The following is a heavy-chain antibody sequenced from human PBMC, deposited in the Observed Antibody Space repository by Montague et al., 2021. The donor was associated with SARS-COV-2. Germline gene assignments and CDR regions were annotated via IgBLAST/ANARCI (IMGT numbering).Heavy chain of an antibody. D-gene: IGHD3-22*01. CDR3: VREGRSSAYAMDY. CDR2: IYSSGST. CDR1: GASMSGSY. V-gene: IGHV4-59*01. J-gene: IGHJ4*02. Sequence: SETLSLTYTVSGASMSGSYWGWVRQPPGKGPEWIGNIYSSGSTHYNPSLKSRVTISADTSKSQFSLRLTSVTAADTAGYYCVREGRSSAYAMDYWGQGTLVTVSS.